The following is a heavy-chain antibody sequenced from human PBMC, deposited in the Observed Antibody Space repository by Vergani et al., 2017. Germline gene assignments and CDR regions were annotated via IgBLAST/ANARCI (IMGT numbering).Heavy chain of an antibody. CDR3: AKYLRDSTDGLPDA. CDR2: IGKDGINT. J-gene: IGHJ5*02. Sequence: QVQLVESGGGVVQPGRSLRLSCAASGFTFSSYGMHWVRQAPGKGLEWLAYIGKDGINTRYIDAVKGRFTVFRDNSKDILYLQMDSVRSEDTALYYCAKYLRDSTDGLPDAWGPGTLVIVSS. V-gene: IGHV3-30*02. D-gene: IGHD2-21*02. CDR1: GFTFSSYG.